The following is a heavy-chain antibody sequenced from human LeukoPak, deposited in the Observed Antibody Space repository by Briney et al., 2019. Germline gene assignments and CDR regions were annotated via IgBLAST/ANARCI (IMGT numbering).Heavy chain of an antibody. V-gene: IGHV1-2*02. CDR3: ARDFHDFWSGYYYYFDY. Sequence: ASVKVSCKASGYTFTGYCMHWVRQAPGQGLEWMGWINPNSGGTNYAQKFQGRVTMTRDTSISTAYMELSRLRSDDTAVYYCARDFHDFWSGYYYYFDYWGQGTLVTVSS. D-gene: IGHD3-3*01. CDR1: GYTFTGYC. J-gene: IGHJ4*02. CDR2: INPNSGGT.